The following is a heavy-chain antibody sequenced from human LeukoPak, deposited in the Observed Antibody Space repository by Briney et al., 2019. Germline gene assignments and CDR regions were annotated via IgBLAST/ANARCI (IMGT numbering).Heavy chain of an antibody. CDR1: GITFSSYA. Sequence: SVKVSCKTSGITFSSYAINWVRQAPGQGLEWMGGIIPIFGTANYGQKFQGRVTITADESTSTVNMEMSSLRSEDTAVYYCARVGSYGDYNWFDPWGQGTLVTVSS. J-gene: IGHJ5*02. V-gene: IGHV1-69*13. CDR3: ARVGSYGDYNWFDP. D-gene: IGHD4-17*01. CDR2: IIPIFGTA.